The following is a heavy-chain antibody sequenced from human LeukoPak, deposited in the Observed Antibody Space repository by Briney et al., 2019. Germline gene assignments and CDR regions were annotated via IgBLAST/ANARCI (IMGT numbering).Heavy chain of an antibody. CDR1: GYTFTSYD. V-gene: IGHV1-8*01. J-gene: IGHJ6*02. Sequence: ASVKVSCKASGYTFTSYDINWVRQATGQGLEWMGWMNPNSGNTGYAQKFQGRVTMTRNTSISTAYMELSSLRSEDTAVYYCAXXXXXXXXSGYYYYYYGMDVWGQGTTVTVSS. CDR2: MNPNSGNT. D-gene: IGHD3-3*01. CDR3: AXXXXXXXXSGYYYYYYGMDV.